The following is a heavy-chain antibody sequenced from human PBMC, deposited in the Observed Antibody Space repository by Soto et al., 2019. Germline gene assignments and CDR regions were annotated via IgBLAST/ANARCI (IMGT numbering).Heavy chain of an antibody. Sequence: EVQLLESGGGLVQPGGSLRLSCAASGFTFSSYAMSWVRQAPGKGLEWVSAISGSGGSTYYADSVKGRFIISRDNSKNTLYLQMNSLRAEDTAVYYCAKSRYYDFWSGYAYWGQGTLVTVSS. V-gene: IGHV3-23*01. CDR1: GFTFSSYA. D-gene: IGHD3-3*01. J-gene: IGHJ4*02. CDR2: ISGSGGST. CDR3: AKSRYYDFWSGYAY.